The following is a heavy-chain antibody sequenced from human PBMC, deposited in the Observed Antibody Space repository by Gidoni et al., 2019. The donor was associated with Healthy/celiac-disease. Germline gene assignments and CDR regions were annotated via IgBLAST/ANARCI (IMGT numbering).Heavy chain of an antibody. CDR3: ARDFLNYDILTGYSYYYYGMDV. V-gene: IGHV3-30-3*01. CDR2: ISYDGSNK. D-gene: IGHD3-9*01. J-gene: IGHJ6*02. CDR1: GFTFSSYA. Sequence: QVQLVESGGGVVQPGRSRRLSCAASGFTFSSYAMHWVRQAPGKGLEWVAVISYDGSNKYYADSVKGRFTISRDNSKNTLYLQMNSLRAEDTAVYYCARDFLNYDILTGYSYYYYGMDVWGQGTTVTVSS.